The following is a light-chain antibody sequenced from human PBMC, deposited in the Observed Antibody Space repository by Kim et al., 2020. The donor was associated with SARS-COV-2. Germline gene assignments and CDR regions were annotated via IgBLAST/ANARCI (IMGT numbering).Light chain of an antibody. CDR2: KAS. CDR3: QQYNSYA. CDR1: QSISSW. Sequence: DIQMTQSPSTLSASVGDRVTITCRASQSISSWLAWYQQKPGKAPKLLIYKASSLESGVPSRFSGSGSGTEFTLTISSLQPDYFATYFCQQYNSYAFGQGTKVDIK. J-gene: IGKJ1*01. V-gene: IGKV1-5*03.